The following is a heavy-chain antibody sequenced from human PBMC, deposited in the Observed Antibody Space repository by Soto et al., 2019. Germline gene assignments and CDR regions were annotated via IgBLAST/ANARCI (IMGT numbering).Heavy chain of an antibody. J-gene: IGHJ3*02. CDR2: INHSGST. CDR1: GGSFSGYY. V-gene: IGHV4-34*01. D-gene: IGHD2-15*01. Sequence: SETLSLTCAVYGGSFSGYYWSWIRQPPGKGLEWIGEINHSGSTNYNPSLKSRVTISVDTSKNQFSLKLSSVTAADTAVYYCARTSCSGGSCYSIYAFDIWGQGTMVTVSS. CDR3: ARTSCSGGSCYSIYAFDI.